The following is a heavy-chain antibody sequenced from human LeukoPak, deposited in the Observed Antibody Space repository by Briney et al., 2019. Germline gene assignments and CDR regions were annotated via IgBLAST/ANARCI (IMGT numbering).Heavy chain of an antibody. V-gene: IGHV3-48*01. CDR3: ARDPGDYYYYMDV. CDR1: GFTFSSYA. Sequence: GGSLRLSCAASGFTFSSYAMHWVRQAPGKGLEWVSYISSSSSTIYYADSVKGRFTISRDNAKNSLYLQMNSLRAEDTAVYYCARDPGDYYYYMDVWGKGTTVTVSS. CDR2: ISSSSSTI. J-gene: IGHJ6*03.